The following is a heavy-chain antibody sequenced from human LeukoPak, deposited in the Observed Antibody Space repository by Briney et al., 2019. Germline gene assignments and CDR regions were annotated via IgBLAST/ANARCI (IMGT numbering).Heavy chain of an antibody. Sequence: GGSLRLSCAASGFTFSSYAMSWVRQAPGKGLEWVSAISGSGGSTYYADSVKGRFTISRDNSKNTLYLQMNSLRAEDTAVYYCAKGRSGSSRTIEGTFDPWGQGTLVTVSS. CDR1: GFTFSSYA. CDR3: AKGRSGSSRTIEGTFDP. J-gene: IGHJ5*02. V-gene: IGHV3-23*01. CDR2: ISGSGGST. D-gene: IGHD6-13*01.